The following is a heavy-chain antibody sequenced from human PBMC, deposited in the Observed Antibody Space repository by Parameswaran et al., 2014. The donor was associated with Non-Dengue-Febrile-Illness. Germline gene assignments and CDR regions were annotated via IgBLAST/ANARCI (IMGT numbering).Heavy chain of an antibody. CDR2: IYWNDDK. CDR3: AHRGGYYYAHENYYYYGMDV. D-gene: IGHD3-22*01. V-gene: IGHV2-5*01. Sequence: GARWIRQPPGKALEWLALIYWNDDKRYSPSLKSRLTITKDTSKNQVVLTMTNMDPVDTATYYCAHRGGYYYAHENYYYYGMDVWGPRDHGHRLL. J-gene: IGHJ6*01. CDR1: G.